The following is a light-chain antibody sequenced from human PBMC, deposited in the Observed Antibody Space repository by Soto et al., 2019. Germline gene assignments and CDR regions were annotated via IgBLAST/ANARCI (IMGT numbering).Light chain of an antibody. CDR2: AAS. CDR1: QAISSW. V-gene: IGKV1-12*01. J-gene: IGKJ5*01. CDR3: QQATTTPIT. Sequence: DIQMTQSPSSVSASVGDTVTITCRASQAISSWVVWYQQKPGKAPRLLIYAASTLQSGVPSRFSGSGSGTDSTLTISSLQSEDFATYYCQQATTTPITFGQGTRLEI.